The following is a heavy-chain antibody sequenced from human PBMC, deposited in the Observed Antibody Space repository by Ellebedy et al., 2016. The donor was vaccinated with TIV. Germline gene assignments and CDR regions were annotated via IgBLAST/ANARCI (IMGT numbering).Heavy chain of an antibody. D-gene: IGHD5-12*01. CDR1: GFSFRSYW. CDR2: IYQDGGVQ. V-gene: IGHV3-7*01. CDR3: ARRGSYSDYAVQINSWFDT. J-gene: IGHJ5*02. Sequence: GESLKISCAASGFSFRSYWMGWVRQAPGKGLEWVANIYQDGGVQYYVDSVKGRFTISRDNADNSLFLQMNRLRPEDTAVYFCARRGSYSDYAVQINSWFDTWGRGTLVAVSS.